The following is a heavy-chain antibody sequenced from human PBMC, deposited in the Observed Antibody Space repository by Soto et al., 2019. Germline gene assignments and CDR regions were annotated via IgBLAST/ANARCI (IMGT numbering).Heavy chain of an antibody. D-gene: IGHD2-15*01. V-gene: IGHV3-23*01. CDR3: AKVVVASISFFDY. CDR1: GFTFSSYA. Sequence: GYLRLSCAASGFTFSSYAMSWVRQAPGKGLEWVSAISGSGGSTYYADSVKGRFTISRDNSKNTLFLQMNSLRADDTAVYYCAKVVVASISFFDYWGQGTLVTVCS. J-gene: IGHJ4*02. CDR2: ISGSGGST.